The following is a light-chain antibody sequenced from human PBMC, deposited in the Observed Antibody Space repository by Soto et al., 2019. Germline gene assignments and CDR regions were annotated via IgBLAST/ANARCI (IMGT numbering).Light chain of an antibody. CDR2: GAS. Sequence: VLTQSPGTLSLSPGERATLSCRATQSIFSNYLAWYQQKPGQAPGLLIYGASSRATGIPDRFSGSGSGTDFTLTISRLEPEDSAVYFCQQYGSSPYAFGQGTNLEIK. J-gene: IGKJ2*01. V-gene: IGKV3-20*01. CDR1: QSIFSNY. CDR3: QQYGSSPYA.